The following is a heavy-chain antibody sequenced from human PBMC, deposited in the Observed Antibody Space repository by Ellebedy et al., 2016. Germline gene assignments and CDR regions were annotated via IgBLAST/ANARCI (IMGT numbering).Heavy chain of an antibody. D-gene: IGHD3-16*01. V-gene: IGHV5-51*01. CDR3: ARPEDYDQSSHFGY. CDR1: GYYFTNYW. J-gene: IGHJ4*02. CDR2: IYPGDSDT. Sequence: GGSLRLXXEASGYYFTNYWIGWVRLVPGKGLEWMGIIYPGDSDTRYSPSFQGQVTISADKSINTAYLHWSSLKASDSAMYYCARPEDYDQSSHFGYWGQGTLVTVSS.